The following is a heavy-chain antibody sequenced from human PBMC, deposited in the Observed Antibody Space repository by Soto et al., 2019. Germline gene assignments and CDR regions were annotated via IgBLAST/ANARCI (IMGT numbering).Heavy chain of an antibody. J-gene: IGHJ6*02. CDR1: GFTFDDYA. CDR2: ISWNSGSI. V-gene: IGHV3-9*01. D-gene: IGHD3-9*01. CDR3: AKDKAGIGSTYDILTGYHKYYYYIYDMDV. Sequence: GVSLRLSCAASGFTFDDYAMHCVRQAPGKGLGRVSGISWNSGSIGYADSVNGRFTISRDNAKNSLYLQINSLRAEDTALYYCAKDKAGIGSTYDILTGYHKYYYYIYDMDVWGQETTVTVSS.